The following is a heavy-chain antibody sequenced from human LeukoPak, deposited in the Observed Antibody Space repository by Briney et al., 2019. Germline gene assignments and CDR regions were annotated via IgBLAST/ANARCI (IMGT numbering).Heavy chain of an antibody. CDR2: ISRTSSYI. Sequence: GGSLRLSCAAAGFSFSTYSMNWVRQTPGKGLEWVSSISRTSSYIYYADSVKGRFTLSKDNGKNSLYLQMNSLRAEDTAVYYCARGGMGANSQEYFYYGMDVWGQGTTVTVSS. D-gene: IGHD2-8*01. V-gene: IGHV3-21*01. CDR3: ARGGMGANSQEYFYYGMDV. J-gene: IGHJ6*02. CDR1: GFSFSTYS.